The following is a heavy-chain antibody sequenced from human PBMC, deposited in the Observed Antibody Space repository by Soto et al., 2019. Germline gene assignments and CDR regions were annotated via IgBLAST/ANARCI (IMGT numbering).Heavy chain of an antibody. D-gene: IGHD3-10*01. Sequence: VQLVESGGGLVQPGRSLRLSCAASGFTFDDYAIHWVRQAPGRGLEWVAGISWNGASIGYADSVKGRFTISRDNAKNSLHLQMNSLRSEDTAVYYCANLPLYGSGFDCWGQGTLVTVSS. V-gene: IGHV3-9*01. CDR3: ANLPLYGSGFDC. J-gene: IGHJ4*02. CDR2: ISWNGASI. CDR1: GFTFDDYA.